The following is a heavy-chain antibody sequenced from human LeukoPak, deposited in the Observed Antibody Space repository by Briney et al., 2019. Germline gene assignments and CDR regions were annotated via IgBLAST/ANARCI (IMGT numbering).Heavy chain of an antibody. V-gene: IGHV3-30*02. CDR3: AKALLGDFWSGYPDY. J-gene: IGHJ4*02. CDR1: GFTFSSYG. CDR2: IWYDGSNK. D-gene: IGHD3-3*01. Sequence: GGSLRLSCAASGFTFSSYGMHWVRQAPGKGLEWVAVIWYDGSNKYYADSVKGRFTISRDNSKNTLYLQMNSLRAEDTAVYYCAKALLGDFWSGYPDYWGQGTLVTVSS.